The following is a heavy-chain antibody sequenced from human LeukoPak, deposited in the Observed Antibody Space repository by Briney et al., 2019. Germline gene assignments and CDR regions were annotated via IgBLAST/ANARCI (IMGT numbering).Heavy chain of an antibody. J-gene: IGHJ4*02. CDR1: GGSISRGDYY. V-gene: IGHV4-34*01. Sequence: SETLSLTCTVSGGSISRGDYYWSWIRQPPGKGLEWIGEINHSGCTNYNPSLKSRVTISVDTSKNQFSLKLSSVTAADTAVYYCARFPPYDYWGQGTLVTVSS. CDR2: INHSGCT. CDR3: ARFPPYDY.